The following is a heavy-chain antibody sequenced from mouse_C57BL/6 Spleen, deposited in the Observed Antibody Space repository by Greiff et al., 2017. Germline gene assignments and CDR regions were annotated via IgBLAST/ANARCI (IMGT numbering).Heavy chain of an antibody. CDR2: IDPSDSYT. CDR1: GYTFTSYW. CDR3: ARTPPNYFDY. J-gene: IGHJ2*01. Sequence: QVHVKQPGAELVKPGASVKLSCKASGYTFTSYWMQWVKQRPGQGLEWIGEIDPSDSYTNYNQKFKGKATLTVDTSSSTAYMQLSSLTSEDSAVYYCARTPPNYFDYWGQGTTLTVSS. V-gene: IGHV1-50*01.